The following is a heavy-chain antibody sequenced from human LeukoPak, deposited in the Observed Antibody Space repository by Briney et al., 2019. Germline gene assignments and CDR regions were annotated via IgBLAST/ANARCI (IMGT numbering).Heavy chain of an antibody. CDR1: GYTFTSYG. Sequence: ASVKVSCKASGYTFTSYGISWVRQAPGQGLEWMGWISAYNGNTNYAQKLQGRVTMTTDTSTSTAYMELRSLRSDDTAVYYCARGPIPSYSGSYYYFDYWGQGTLVTVSS. CDR2: ISAYNGNT. CDR3: ARGPIPSYSGSYYYFDY. V-gene: IGHV1-18*01. D-gene: IGHD1-26*01. J-gene: IGHJ4*02.